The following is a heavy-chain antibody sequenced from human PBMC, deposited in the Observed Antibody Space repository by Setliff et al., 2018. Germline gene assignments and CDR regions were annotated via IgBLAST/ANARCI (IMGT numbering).Heavy chain of an antibody. D-gene: IGHD7-27*01. CDR2: ISGNSGST. V-gene: IGHV3-23*01. CDR1: GFNFSINDMTYG. Sequence: PGGSLRLSCAASGFNFSINDMTYGMSWVRQAPGKGLQWVSGISGNSGSTYYAASVRGRFTISRDNAKNTLYLQMNSLRAEDTAVYFCASIDWGENFYNTDVWGKGTTVTVSS. CDR3: ASIDWGENFYNTDV. J-gene: IGHJ6*03.